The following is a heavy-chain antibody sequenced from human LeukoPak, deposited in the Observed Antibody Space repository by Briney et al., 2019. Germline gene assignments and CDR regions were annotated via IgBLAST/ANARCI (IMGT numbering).Heavy chain of an antibody. CDR3: AREMAAAAGFTFDP. V-gene: IGHV4-59*01. Sequence: SETLSLTCTVSGGSISSYYWSWIRQPPGKGLEWIGYIHYSGSTNYNPSLKSRVTISVDTSKNQFSLKLSSVTAADTAVYYCAREMAAAAGFTFDPWGQGTLVTVSS. D-gene: IGHD6-13*01. CDR1: GGSISSYY. CDR2: IHYSGST. J-gene: IGHJ5*02.